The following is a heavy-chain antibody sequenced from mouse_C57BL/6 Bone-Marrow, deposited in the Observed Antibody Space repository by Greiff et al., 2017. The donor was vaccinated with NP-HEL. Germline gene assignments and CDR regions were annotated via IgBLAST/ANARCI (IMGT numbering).Heavy chain of an antibody. CDR1: GFNIKDDY. CDR3: TKHYYGSSYGYAMDY. V-gene: IGHV14-4*01. CDR2: IDPENGDT. J-gene: IGHJ4*01. D-gene: IGHD1-1*01. Sequence: EVQVVESGAELVRPGASVKLSCTASGFNIKDDYMHWVKQRPEQGLEWIGWIDPENGDTEYASKFQGKATITADTSSNTAYLQLSSLTSEDTAVYYCTKHYYGSSYGYAMDYWGQGTSVTVSS.